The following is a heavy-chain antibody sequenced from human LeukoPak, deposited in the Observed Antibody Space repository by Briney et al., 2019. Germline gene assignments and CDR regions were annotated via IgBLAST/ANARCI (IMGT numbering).Heavy chain of an antibody. J-gene: IGHJ6*03. CDR3: ARGDYYGSGSYYSHYFYMDV. CDR2: INSDGSST. D-gene: IGHD3-10*01. CDR1: GFTVSSNE. V-gene: IGHV3-74*01. Sequence: GGSLRLSCAASGFTVSSNEMSWVRQAPGKGLVWVSRINSDGSSTSYADSVKGRFTISRDNAKNTLYLQMNSLIAEDTAVYYCARGDYYGSGSYYSHYFYMDVWGKGTTVTVSS.